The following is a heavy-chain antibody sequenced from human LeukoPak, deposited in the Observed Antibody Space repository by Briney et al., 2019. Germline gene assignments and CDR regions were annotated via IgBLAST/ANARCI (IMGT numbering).Heavy chain of an antibody. D-gene: IGHD3-3*01. CDR1: GYTFTSYA. J-gene: IGHJ4*02. CDR2: INAGNGNT. Sequence: ASVKVSCKASGYTFTSYAMHWVRQAPGQRLEWMGWINAGNGNTKYSQKFQGRVTITRDTSASTAYMELSSLRSEDTAVYYCATQYYDFWSGYYKSFDYWGQGTLVTVSS. CDR3: ATQYYDFWSGYYKSFDY. V-gene: IGHV1-3*01.